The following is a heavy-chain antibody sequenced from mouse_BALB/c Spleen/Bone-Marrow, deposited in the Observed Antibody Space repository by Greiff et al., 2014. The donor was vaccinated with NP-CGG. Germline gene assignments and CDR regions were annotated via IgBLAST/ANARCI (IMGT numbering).Heavy chain of an antibody. J-gene: IGHJ4*01. CDR2: SRNKANEYTT. D-gene: IGHD2-3*01. Sequence: EVMLVESGGGLVQPGGSLRLSCATSGFTFSDFYMEWVRQPPGKRLEWIAASRNKANEYTTEFSASVKGRFIVSRDTSQNILYLQMNALRAEDTAIYYCARDPRWLLAMDYWGRGTSVTVSS. CDR1: GFTFSDFY. CDR3: ARDPRWLLAMDY. V-gene: IGHV7-1*02.